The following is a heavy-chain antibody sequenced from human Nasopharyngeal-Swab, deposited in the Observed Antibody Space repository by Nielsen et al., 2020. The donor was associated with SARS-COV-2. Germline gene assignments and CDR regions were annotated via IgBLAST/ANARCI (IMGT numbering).Heavy chain of an antibody. Sequence: GESLKISCAASGFTFSSYGMHWVRQAPGKGLEWVAVISYDGSNKYYADSVKGRFTISRDNSKNTLYLQMNSLRAEDTAVYYCARDPHWATPYYYYGTDVWGQGTTVTVSS. CDR2: ISYDGSNK. V-gene: IGHV3-30*03. CDR3: ARDPHWATPYYYYGTDV. J-gene: IGHJ6*02. D-gene: IGHD4-23*01. CDR1: GFTFSSYG.